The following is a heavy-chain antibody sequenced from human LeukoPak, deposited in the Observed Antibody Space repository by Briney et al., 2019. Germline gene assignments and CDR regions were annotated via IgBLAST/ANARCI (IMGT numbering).Heavy chain of an antibody. CDR2: IKEDGSEK. CDR3: ARQGDEY. D-gene: IGHD3-16*01. Sequence: GSLRLSCVASGFTFSNYWMSWVRQAPGKGLECVANIKEDGSEKYYVDSVKGRFTISRDNAKNSLYLQMNSLRAEDTAEYYCARQGDEYWGHGTLVTVSS. V-gene: IGHV3-7*01. J-gene: IGHJ4*01. CDR1: GFTFSNYW.